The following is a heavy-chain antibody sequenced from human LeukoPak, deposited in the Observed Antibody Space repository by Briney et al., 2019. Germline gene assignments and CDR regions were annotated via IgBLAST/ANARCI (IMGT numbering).Heavy chain of an antibody. CDR2: ISGSGGST. J-gene: IGHJ6*02. CDR3: VRRAAVRGMDF. D-gene: IGHD1-14*01. CDR1: GFTFDNYA. Sequence: GGSLRLSCAAYGFTFDNYAMNWVRQAPGKGLEWVSVISGSGGSTHYGDSVKGRFTISRDNFKRTVHLEMSNLGADDTAMYYCVRRAAVRGMDFWGLGTTVIVSS. V-gene: IGHV3-23*01.